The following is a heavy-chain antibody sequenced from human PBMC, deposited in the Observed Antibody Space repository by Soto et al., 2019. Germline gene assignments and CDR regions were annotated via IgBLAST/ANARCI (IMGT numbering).Heavy chain of an antibody. D-gene: IGHD1-1*01. CDR2: VSPDHGNA. J-gene: IGHJ4*02. CDR1: GYSFTDYD. CDR3: EVTTGS. V-gene: IGHV1-8*01. Sequence: ASVKVSCKASGYSFTDYDINWVRQAPGQGLEWMGWVSPDHGNAGYAQHLQGRLTLTTNTSINTAYIELNSLTSEDTAVYYCEVTTGSWGQGTMVTVSS.